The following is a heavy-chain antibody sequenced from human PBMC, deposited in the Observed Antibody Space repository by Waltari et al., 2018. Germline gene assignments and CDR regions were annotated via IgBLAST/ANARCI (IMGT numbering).Heavy chain of an antibody. J-gene: IGHJ6*02. Sequence: EVQLVQSGAEVKKPGESLKISCKGSGYSFTSYWIRWVRQMPGQGLEWMGIIYPGDSDTRYSPSFQGQVTISADKSISTAYLQWSSLKASDTAMYYCARHASHSISPATKYGMDVWGQGTTVTVSS. V-gene: IGHV5-51*01. CDR1: GYSFTSYW. CDR2: IYPGDSDT. D-gene: IGHD3-9*01. CDR3: ARHASHSISPATKYGMDV.